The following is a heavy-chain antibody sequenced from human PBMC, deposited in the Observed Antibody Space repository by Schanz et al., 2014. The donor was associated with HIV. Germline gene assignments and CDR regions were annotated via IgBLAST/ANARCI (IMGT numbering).Heavy chain of an antibody. Sequence: QVQLVQSGADVKKPGASVKVSCKASGYTFSDYYMHWVRQAPGQGLEWMGWISAYNGNTNYAPKFQGRVTMTRDTSTTTVYMELRSLRSDDRAVYYCARDPEGIAAAGSDYWGQGTLVTVSP. V-gene: IGHV1-18*04. CDR2: ISAYNGNT. J-gene: IGHJ4*02. D-gene: IGHD6-13*01. CDR1: GYTFSDYY. CDR3: ARDPEGIAAAGSDY.